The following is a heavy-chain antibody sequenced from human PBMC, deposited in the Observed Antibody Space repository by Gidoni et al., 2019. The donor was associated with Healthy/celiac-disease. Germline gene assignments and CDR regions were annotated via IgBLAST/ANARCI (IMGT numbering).Heavy chain of an antibody. CDR2: IKQDGSEK. CDR3: ARVFWSGYYQEDNWFDP. V-gene: IGHV3-7*03. Sequence: EVQLVESGGGLVQPGGSLGLSCAASGFTFSSSWMSWVRQAPGKGLEWVANIKQDGSEKYYVDSVKGRFTISRDNAKNSLYLQMNSLRAEDTAVYYCARVFWSGYYQEDNWFDPWGQGTLVTVSS. D-gene: IGHD3-3*01. J-gene: IGHJ5*02. CDR1: GFTFSSSW.